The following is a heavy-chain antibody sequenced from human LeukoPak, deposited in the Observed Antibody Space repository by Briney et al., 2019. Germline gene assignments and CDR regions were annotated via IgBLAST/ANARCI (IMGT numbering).Heavy chain of an antibody. J-gene: IGHJ5*02. Sequence: SETPSLTCAVSGYSISSGYYWGWIRQPPGKGLEWIGSIYHSGSTYYNPSLKSRVTISVDTSKNQFSLKLSSVTAADTAVYYCARTERRIVVVPAARGWFDPWGQGTLVTVSS. CDR2: IYHSGST. CDR1: GYSISSGYY. CDR3: ARTERRIVVVPAARGWFDP. V-gene: IGHV4-38-2*01. D-gene: IGHD2-2*01.